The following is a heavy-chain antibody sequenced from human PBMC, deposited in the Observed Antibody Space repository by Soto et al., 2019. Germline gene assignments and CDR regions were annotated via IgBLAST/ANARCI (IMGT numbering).Heavy chain of an antibody. V-gene: IGHV4-59*01. CDR2: IYYSGTT. J-gene: IGHJ6*02. CDR3: ARELVVVTAIDYYYYGMDV. CDR1: GGSISSYY. D-gene: IGHD2-21*02. Sequence: SETLSLTCTVSGGSISSYYWSWIRQPPGKGLEWIAYIYYSGTTNYNPSLKSRVTISGDTSKNQFSLKLSSVTAADTAVYYCARELVVVTAIDYYYYGMDVWGQGTTVTVSS.